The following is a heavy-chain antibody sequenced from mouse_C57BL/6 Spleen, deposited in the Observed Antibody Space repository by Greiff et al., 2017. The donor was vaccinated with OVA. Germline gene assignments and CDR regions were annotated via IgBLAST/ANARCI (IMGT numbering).Heavy chain of an antibody. CDR2: ISSGSSTI. Sequence: EVMLVESGGGLVKPGGSLKLSCAASGFTFSDYGMHWVRQAPEKGLEWVAYISSGSSTIYYADTVKGRFTISRDNAKNTLFLQMTSLRSEDTAMYYCARITGTRAMDYWGKGTSVTVSS. V-gene: IGHV5-17*01. J-gene: IGHJ4*01. CDR1: GFTFSDYG. D-gene: IGHD4-1*01. CDR3: ARITGTRAMDY.